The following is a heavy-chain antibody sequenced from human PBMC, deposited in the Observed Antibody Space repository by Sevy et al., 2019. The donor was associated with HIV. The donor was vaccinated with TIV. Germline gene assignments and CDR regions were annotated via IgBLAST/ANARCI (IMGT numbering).Heavy chain of an antibody. J-gene: IGHJ6*02. CDR2: IRSKAYGGTT. Sequence: GGSLRLSCTASGFTFGDYAMSWVRQAPGKGLEWVGFIRSKAYGGTTEDAASVKGRFTISRDDSKSIAYLQMNSLKTEDTAVYYCTRQKERITIFGVVIYDGMDVWGQGTTVTVSS. CDR3: TRQKERITIFGVVIYDGMDV. CDR1: GFTFGDYA. V-gene: IGHV3-49*04. D-gene: IGHD3-3*01.